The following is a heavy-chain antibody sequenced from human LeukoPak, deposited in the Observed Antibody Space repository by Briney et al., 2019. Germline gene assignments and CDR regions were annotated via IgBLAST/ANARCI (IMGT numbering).Heavy chain of an antibody. CDR1: GYSISSGYY. J-gene: IGHJ3*02. Sequence: PSETLSLTCAVSGYSISSGYYWGWIRQPPGKGLEWIGSIYHSGSTYYNPSLKSRVTISVDTSKNQFSLKLSSVTAADTAVYYCARTYYDFWSGYLDAFDIWGQGTIVTVSS. CDR3: ARTYYDFWSGYLDAFDI. V-gene: IGHV4-38-2*01. CDR2: IYHSGST. D-gene: IGHD3-3*01.